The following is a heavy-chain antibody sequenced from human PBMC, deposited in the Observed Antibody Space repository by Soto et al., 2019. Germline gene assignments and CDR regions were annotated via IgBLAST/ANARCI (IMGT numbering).Heavy chain of an antibody. CDR3: ARDGVGHTTFFGYFDY. V-gene: IGHV3-33*01. Sequence: QVQLVESGGGVVQPGRSLRLSCAASGFTFSGLGMHWVRQAPGKGLELVAVIRYDGSNIYYADAVKGRFTISRDNSKDPLYLQMNSLRADDTAVYSCARDGVGHTTFFGYFDYWGQGTLVTVSS. J-gene: IGHJ4*02. CDR1: GFTFSGLG. CDR2: IRYDGSNI. D-gene: IGHD1-26*01.